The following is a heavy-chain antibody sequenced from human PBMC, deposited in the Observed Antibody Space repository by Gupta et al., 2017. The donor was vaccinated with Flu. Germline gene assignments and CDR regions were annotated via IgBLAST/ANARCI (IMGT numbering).Heavy chain of an antibody. CDR2: IYGSGST. CDR3: ARRAAKKSRASGRWFGP. Sequence: QLQLQESGPGLVKSSETLSLTCTVSGGSISSSSYYGAWLRQPPGKGLEWFGTIYGSGSTSSHPSLKSRLIIPVGTSRNRFSLKLSSVPAADTAVYYCARRAAKKSRASGRWFGPGGPGTLVSVST. CDR1: GGSISSSSYY. D-gene: IGHD1-26*01. J-gene: IGHJ5*02. V-gene: IGHV4-39*02.